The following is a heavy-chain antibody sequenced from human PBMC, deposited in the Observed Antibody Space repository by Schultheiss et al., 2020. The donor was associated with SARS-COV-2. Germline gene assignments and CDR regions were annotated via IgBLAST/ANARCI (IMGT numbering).Heavy chain of an antibody. CDR1: GFTFSRYW. V-gene: IGHV3-74*01. D-gene: IGHD3-16*01. CDR2: INNDGSRT. Sequence: GESLKISCGASGFTFSRYWMHWVRQAPGKGLVWVSRINNDGSRTSYADSVKGRFTMSRDDAKNTLYLQMNSLRAEDTAIYYCARGGGYIWGSPFDYWGQGTLVTVSS. CDR3: ARGGGYIWGSPFDY. J-gene: IGHJ4*02.